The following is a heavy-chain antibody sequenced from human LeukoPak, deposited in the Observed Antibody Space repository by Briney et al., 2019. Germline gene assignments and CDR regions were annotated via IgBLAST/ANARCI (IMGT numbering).Heavy chain of an antibody. V-gene: IGHV4-59*01. Sequence: SETLSLTCTVSGGSISSYYWSWIRQPPGKGLEWIGYIYYSGSTNYNPSLKSRVTISVDTSKNQFPLKLSSVTAADTAVYYCARAGGIVGASPDAFDIWGQGKMVTVSS. CDR1: GGSISSYY. CDR2: IYYSGST. D-gene: IGHD1-26*01. CDR3: ARAGGIVGASPDAFDI. J-gene: IGHJ3*02.